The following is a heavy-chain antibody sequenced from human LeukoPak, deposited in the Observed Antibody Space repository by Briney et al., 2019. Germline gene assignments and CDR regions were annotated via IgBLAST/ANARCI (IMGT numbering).Heavy chain of an antibody. CDR1: GGSISSYY. Sequence: PSETLSLTCTVSGGSISSYYWSWIRQPAGKGLEWIGRIYTSGSTNYNPSLKSRVTMSVDTSKNQFSLKLRSVTAADTAVYYCARVTGYMIEDYFDYWGQGILVTVSS. D-gene: IGHD3-9*01. CDR3: ARVTGYMIEDYFDY. J-gene: IGHJ4*02. V-gene: IGHV4-4*07. CDR2: IYTSGST.